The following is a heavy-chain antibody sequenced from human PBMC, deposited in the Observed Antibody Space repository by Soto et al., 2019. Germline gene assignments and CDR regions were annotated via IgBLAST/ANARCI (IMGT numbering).Heavy chain of an antibody. D-gene: IGHD3-16*02. CDR1: GYTFTSYD. CDR3: VGGGVMITCGVVICIDY. J-gene: IGHJ4*02. CDR2: INPNTGYT. Sequence: ASVKVSCKASGYTFTSYDINWVRQATGQGLEWMGWINPNTGYTDYAQKFQGRVTMTGNTSITTAYMELSSQRSEDTAVYYCVGGGVMITCGVVICIDYWGQGSPVTVAS. V-gene: IGHV1-8*01.